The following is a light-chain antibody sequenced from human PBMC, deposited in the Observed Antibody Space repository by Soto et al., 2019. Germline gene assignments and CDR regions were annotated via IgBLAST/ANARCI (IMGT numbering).Light chain of an antibody. CDR2: GNT. Sequence: QSALTQPPSVFGAPGQRVTISCTGSSSNIGAGYDVHWYQQLPGRAPKLLIYGNTNRPSGVPDRFSGSKSGTSASLAITGLQAEDEADYYCLSFDSSLSVVFGGGTKVTVL. CDR3: LSFDSSLSVV. V-gene: IGLV1-40*01. CDR1: SSNIGAGYD. J-gene: IGLJ2*01.